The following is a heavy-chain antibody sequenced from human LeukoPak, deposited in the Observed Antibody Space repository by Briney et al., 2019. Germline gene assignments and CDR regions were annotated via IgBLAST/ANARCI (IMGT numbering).Heavy chain of an antibody. CDR1: GGSFSGYY. D-gene: IGHD2-2*02. J-gene: IGHJ4*02. V-gene: IGHV4-4*07. CDR3: AREDCSSTSCYNGY. Sequence: SETLSLTCAVYGGSFSGYYWSWIRQPAGKGLEWIGRIYTSGSTNYNPSLKSRVTMSVDTSKNQFSLKLSSVTAADTAVYYCAREDCSSTSCYNGYWGQGTLVTVSS. CDR2: IYTSGST.